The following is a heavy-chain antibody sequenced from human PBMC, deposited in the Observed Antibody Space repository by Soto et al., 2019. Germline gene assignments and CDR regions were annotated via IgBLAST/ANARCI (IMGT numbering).Heavy chain of an antibody. Sequence: EVQLVESGGGLVQPGRSLRLSCAASGFTFDDYAMHWVRQAPGKGLGWVSGISWNSGSIGYADSVKGRFTISRDNAKNSLYLQMNSLRAEDTALYYCAKDRNEQWLVGFDYWGQGTLVTVSS. CDR2: ISWNSGSI. CDR3: AKDRNEQWLVGFDY. CDR1: GFTFDDYA. D-gene: IGHD6-19*01. J-gene: IGHJ4*02. V-gene: IGHV3-9*01.